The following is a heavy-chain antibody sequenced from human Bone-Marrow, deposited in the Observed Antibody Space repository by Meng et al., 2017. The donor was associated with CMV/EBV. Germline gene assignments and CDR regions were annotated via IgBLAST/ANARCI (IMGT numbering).Heavy chain of an antibody. CDR1: GYTFTGYY. Sequence: ASVKVSCKASGYTFTGYYMHWVRQAPGQGLEWMGWINPNSGGTNYAQKFQGRVTISVDTSKNQFSLKLSSVTAADTAVYYCARVGRRELLPDYWGQGNLVNVDS. V-gene: IGHV1-2*02. D-gene: IGHD1-26*01. J-gene: IGHJ4*02. CDR2: INPNSGGT. CDR3: ARVGRRELLPDY.